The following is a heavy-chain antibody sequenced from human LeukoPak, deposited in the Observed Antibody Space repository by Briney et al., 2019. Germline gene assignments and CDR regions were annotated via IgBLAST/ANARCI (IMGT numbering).Heavy chain of an antibody. V-gene: IGHV1-46*01. J-gene: IGHJ4*02. CDR3: ARVHGDRSLDY. CDR1: GYTFTSYY. CDR2: INPSGGST. Sequence: ASVKVSCKASGYTFTSYYMHWVRQAPGQGLEWMGIINPSGGSTSYAQKLQGRVTMTTDTSTSTAYMELRSLRSDDTAVYYCARVHGDRSLDYWGQGTLVTVSS. D-gene: IGHD4-17*01.